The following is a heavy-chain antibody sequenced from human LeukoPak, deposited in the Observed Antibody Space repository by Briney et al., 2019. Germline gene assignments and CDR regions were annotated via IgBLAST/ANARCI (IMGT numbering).Heavy chain of an antibody. CDR3: ATFGIVVVTPDAFDI. J-gene: IGHJ3*02. Sequence: ASVKVSCKVSGYTLTELSMHWVRQAPGKGLEWMGGFDPEDGEIIYAQKFQGRVTMTEDTSTDTAYMELSSLRSEDTAVYYCATFGIVVVTPDAFDIWGQGTMVTVSS. CDR2: FDPEDGEI. V-gene: IGHV1-24*01. D-gene: IGHD3-22*01. CDR1: GYTLTELS.